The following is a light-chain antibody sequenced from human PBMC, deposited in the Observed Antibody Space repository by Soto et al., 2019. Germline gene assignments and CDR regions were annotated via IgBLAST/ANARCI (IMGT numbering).Light chain of an antibody. Sequence: EIVLTHSPGTLSLSPGERATLSCRASQIVNNNHLAWYQQKPGQAPRLVIYAASSRATGVPDRFSGSGSGTDFTLTISRLEPEDFAVYYCQQYAKAPLTFGQGTKVDIK. CDR2: AAS. V-gene: IGKV3-20*01. J-gene: IGKJ1*01. CDR3: QQYAKAPLT. CDR1: QIVNNNH.